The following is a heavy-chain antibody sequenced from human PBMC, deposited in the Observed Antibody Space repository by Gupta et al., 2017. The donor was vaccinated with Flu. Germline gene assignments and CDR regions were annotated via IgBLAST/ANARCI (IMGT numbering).Heavy chain of an antibody. V-gene: IGHV3-7*01. D-gene: IGHD2-2*02. CDR2: IKQDGSEK. Sequence: EVQLVESGGGLVQPGGSLRLSCAASGFTFSSYWMSWVRQAPGKGLEWVANIKQDGSEKYYVDSVKGRFTISRDNAKNSLYLQMNSLRAEDTAVYYCARDGGYCSSTSCYTSYYYGMDVWGQGTTVTVSS. CDR3: ARDGGYCSSTSCYTSYYYGMDV. CDR1: GFTFSSYW. J-gene: IGHJ6*02.